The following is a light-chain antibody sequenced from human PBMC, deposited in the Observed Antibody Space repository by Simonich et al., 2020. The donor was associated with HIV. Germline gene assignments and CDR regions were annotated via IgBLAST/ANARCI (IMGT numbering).Light chain of an antibody. Sequence: DIQLTQSPSFLSASVGDRVTITCRASHGIASYLAWYQQKPGKAPKLLIYRASTLQSGVPSRFTGSGSGTDFTLTISSLQPEDFATYYCQQNDNTPWTFGQGTKVEIK. CDR2: RAS. J-gene: IGKJ1*01. CDR1: HGIASY. V-gene: IGKV1-39*01. CDR3: QQNDNTPWT.